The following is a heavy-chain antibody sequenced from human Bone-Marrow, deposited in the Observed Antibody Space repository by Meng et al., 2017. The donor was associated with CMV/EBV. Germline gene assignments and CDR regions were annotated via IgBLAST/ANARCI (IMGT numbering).Heavy chain of an antibody. Sequence: GESLKISCAASGFTFSNAWMSWVRQAPGKGLEWVGRIKSKTDGGTTDYAAPVKGRFTISRDDSKNTLYLQMNSLKTEDTAVYYCTTDLALPTYYYDSSGHTADYWGQGTLVTVPQ. CDR2: IKSKTDGGTT. CDR3: TTDLALPTYYYDSSGHTADY. D-gene: IGHD3-22*01. J-gene: IGHJ4*02. V-gene: IGHV3-15*01. CDR1: GFTFSNAW.